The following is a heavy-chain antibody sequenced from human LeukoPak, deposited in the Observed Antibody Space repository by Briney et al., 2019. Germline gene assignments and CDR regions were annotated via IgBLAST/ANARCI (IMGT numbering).Heavy chain of an antibody. CDR3: AKIAGGYCSGGSCEVDY. J-gene: IGHJ4*02. D-gene: IGHD2-15*01. Sequence: PGGSLRLSCVASGFTFTSYAMSWVRQAPGTGLEWVSDISGSGGSTNYVDSVKGRFTISRDNPRNTLYLQMNSLRAEDTAVYYCAKIAGGYCSGGSCEVDYWGQGTPVTVPS. V-gene: IGHV3-23*01. CDR1: GFTFTSYA. CDR2: ISGSGGST.